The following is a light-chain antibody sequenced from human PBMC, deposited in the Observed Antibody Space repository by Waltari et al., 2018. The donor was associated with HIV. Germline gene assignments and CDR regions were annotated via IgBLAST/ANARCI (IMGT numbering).Light chain of an antibody. CDR3: HHYNNWRET. CDR2: GTS. CDR1: QSVNSN. V-gene: IGKV3-15*01. Sequence: EILMTQSPATLSVSPGERATLTCRASQSVNSNLAWYPQKPGQTPRLLIYGTSTRATDIPARFSGSGSGTECTLTISSLQSEDFAVYYCHHYNNWRETFGQGTKVEIK. J-gene: IGKJ1*01.